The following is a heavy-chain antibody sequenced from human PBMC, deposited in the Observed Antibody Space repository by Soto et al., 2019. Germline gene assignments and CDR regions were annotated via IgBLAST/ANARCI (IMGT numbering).Heavy chain of an antibody. CDR3: ARPRPDSSGWYESFYFDY. CDR1: GFSLSTSGVG. CDR2: IYWDDDK. J-gene: IGHJ4*02. Sequence: QITLKESGPTLVKPTQTLTLTFTFSGFSLSTSGVGVGWIRQPPGKALEWLALIYWDDDKRYSPSLKSRLTITKDTSKNQVVLTITSMDPVDTATYDCARPRPDSSGWYESFYFDYWGQGTLVTVSS. D-gene: IGHD6-19*01. V-gene: IGHV2-5*02.